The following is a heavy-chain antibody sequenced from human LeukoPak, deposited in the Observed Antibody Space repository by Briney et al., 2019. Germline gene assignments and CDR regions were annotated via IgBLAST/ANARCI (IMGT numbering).Heavy chain of an antibody. CDR3: ARDRGEVYCSGGSCYPKRDDAFDI. CDR2: ISSSGSTI. Sequence: GGPLRLSCAASGFTFSDYYMSWIRQAPGKGLEWVSYISSSGSTIYFADSVKGRFTISRGNAKNSLYLQMNSLRAEDTAVYYCARDRGEVYCSGGSCYPKRDDAFDIWGQGTMVTVSS. J-gene: IGHJ3*02. V-gene: IGHV3-11*04. CDR1: GFTFSDYY. D-gene: IGHD2-15*01.